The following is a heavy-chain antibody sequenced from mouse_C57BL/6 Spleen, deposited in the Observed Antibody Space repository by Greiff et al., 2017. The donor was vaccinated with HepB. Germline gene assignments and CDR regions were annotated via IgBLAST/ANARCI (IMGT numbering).Heavy chain of an antibody. D-gene: IGHD2-4*01. J-gene: IGHJ2*01. CDR2: IYPYNGVS. V-gene: IGHV1-31*01. CDR1: GYSFTGYY. CDR3: ARRDYDDGRYYFDY. Sequence: VQLKESGPELVKPGASVKISCKASGYSFTGYYMHWVKQSHGNILDWIGYIYPYNGVSSYNQKFKGKATLTVDKSSSTAYMELRSLTSEDSAVYYCARRDYDDGRYYFDYWGQGTTLTVSS.